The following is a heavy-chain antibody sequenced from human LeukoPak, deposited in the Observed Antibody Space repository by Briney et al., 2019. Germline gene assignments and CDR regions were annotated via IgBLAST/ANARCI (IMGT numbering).Heavy chain of an antibody. D-gene: IGHD6-19*01. J-gene: IGHJ4*02. CDR3: ARSPGYSSGWFNY. CDR1: GGSISSYY. CDR2: IYYSGST. Sequence: SETLSLTCTVSGGSISSYYWSWIRQPPRKGLVWIGYIYYSGSTNYNTSLKSRVTISVDTSKNQFSLKLSSVTAADTAVYYCARSPGYSSGWFNYWGQGTLVTVSS. V-gene: IGHV4-59*01.